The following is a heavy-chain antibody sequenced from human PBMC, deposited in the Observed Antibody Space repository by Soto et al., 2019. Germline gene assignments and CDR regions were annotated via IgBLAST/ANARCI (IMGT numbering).Heavy chain of an antibody. D-gene: IGHD6-19*01. CDR1: GYTFTGYY. CDR3: ARDATVYSSGWYYSAFDI. J-gene: IGHJ3*02. CDR2: INPNSGGT. Sequence: GESLKISCKASGYTFTGYYMHWVRQAPGQGLEWMGWINPNSGGTNYAQKFQGWVTMTRDTSISTAYMELSRLRSDDTAVYYCARDATVYSSGWYYSAFDIWGQGTMVTVSS. V-gene: IGHV1-2*04.